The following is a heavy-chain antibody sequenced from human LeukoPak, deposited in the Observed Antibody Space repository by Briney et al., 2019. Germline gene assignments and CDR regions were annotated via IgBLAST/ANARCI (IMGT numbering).Heavy chain of an antibody. CDR3: ARTASGGYYYLDY. V-gene: IGHV4-39*07. CDR2: VYYSGST. CDR1: GGSISTTNYY. D-gene: IGHD3-22*01. Sequence: SETLSLTCTVSGGSISTTNYYWGWIRQSPGKGLEWFGCVYYSGSTYYNPSLKSRVTISIDTSKNQFSLKLSSVTAADTAVYYCARTASGGYYYLDYWGQGTLVTVSS. J-gene: IGHJ4*02.